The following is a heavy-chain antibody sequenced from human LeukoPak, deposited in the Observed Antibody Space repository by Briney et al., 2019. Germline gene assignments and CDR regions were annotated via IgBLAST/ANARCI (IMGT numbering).Heavy chain of an antibody. Sequence: SETLSLTCTVSGGSISSSSYYWGWIRLPPGKGLEWIGSIYYSGSTYYNPSLKSRVTISVDTSKNQFSLKLSSVTAADTAVYYCARDLEHCRNIICSNSAYWGQGTLVTVSS. CDR3: ARDLEHCRNIICSNSAY. CDR2: IYYSGST. J-gene: IGHJ4*02. V-gene: IGHV4-39*07. D-gene: IGHD2-2*01. CDR1: GGSISSSSYY.